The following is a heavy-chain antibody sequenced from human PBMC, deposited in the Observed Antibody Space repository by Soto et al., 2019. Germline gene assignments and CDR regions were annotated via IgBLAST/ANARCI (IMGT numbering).Heavy chain of an antibody. CDR2: IYWDDDK. V-gene: IGHV2-5*02. CDR1: GFSLSTNGVG. J-gene: IGHJ5*02. Sequence: QITLKESGPTLVKPTQTLTLTCTFSGFSLSTNGVGVGWIRQPPGKAPEWLAVIYWDDDKRYSPFLKSRLTITKDTATNQLVFKMTNMDPVDTATYYCAHISIDCFCTTCYSQYNWFDTWGQGTLVTVSS. D-gene: IGHD2-8*01. CDR3: AHISIDCFCTTCYSQYNWFDT.